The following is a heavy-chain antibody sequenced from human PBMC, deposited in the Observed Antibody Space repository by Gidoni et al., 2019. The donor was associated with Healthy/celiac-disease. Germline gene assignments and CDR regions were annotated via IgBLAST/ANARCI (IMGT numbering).Heavy chain of an antibody. Sequence: EVQLVESGGGLVKPGGSLRLSCAASGFTFSNAWMSWVRQAPGKGLEWVGRIKSKTDGGTTDYAAPVKGRFTISRDDSKNTLYLQMNSLKTEDTAVYYCTTDGLDDYGDSYYYYGMDVWGQGTTVTVSS. CDR2: IKSKTDGGTT. V-gene: IGHV3-15*01. J-gene: IGHJ6*02. CDR1: GFTFSNAW. D-gene: IGHD4-17*01. CDR3: TTDGLDDYGDSYYYYGMDV.